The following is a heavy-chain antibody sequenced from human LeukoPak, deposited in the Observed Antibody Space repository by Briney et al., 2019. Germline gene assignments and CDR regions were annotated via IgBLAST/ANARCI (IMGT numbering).Heavy chain of an antibody. CDR2: VIPSSGGT. J-gene: IGHJ3*02. CDR1: GYTFNVYY. CDR3: ARGVLLQGRGAIDI. D-gene: IGHD2-15*01. V-gene: IGHV1-2*02. Sequence: ASVKVSCKASGYTFNVYYIHWLRQAPGQGLEWMGWVIPSSGGTKYAQNFQDRVTMTRDTSISTAYMELSSLTYDDTAVYYCARGVLLQGRGAIDIWGQGAMVTVSS.